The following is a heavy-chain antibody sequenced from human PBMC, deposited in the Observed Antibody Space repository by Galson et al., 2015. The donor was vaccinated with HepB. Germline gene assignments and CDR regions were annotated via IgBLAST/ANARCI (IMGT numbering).Heavy chain of an antibody. CDR1: GFTLSNAW. V-gene: IGHV3-15*01. J-gene: IGHJ4*02. CDR2: IKTKTDGGTT. CDR3: TRLVGARY. Sequence: SLRLSCAVYGFTLSNAWMSWVRQAPGKGLEWVGRIKTKTDGGTTDYAAPVKGRFTISRDDSKNTLYLQMNSLKTEDTAVYYCTRLVGARYWGQGTLVTVSS. D-gene: IGHD1-26*01.